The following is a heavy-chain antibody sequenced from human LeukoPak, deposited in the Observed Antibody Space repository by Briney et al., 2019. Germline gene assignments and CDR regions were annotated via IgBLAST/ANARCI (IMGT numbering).Heavy chain of an antibody. J-gene: IGHJ4*02. CDR3: ARNTATDLYYFDY. Sequence: GASLKVSCKTSGYTFTSYYMHWVRQAPGQGLEWMGWINPNSGGTNYAQKFQGRVTMTRDTSISTAFMELSRLRSDDTAVYYCARNTATDLYYFDYWGQGTLVTVSS. D-gene: IGHD5-18*01. CDR1: GYTFTSYY. CDR2: INPNSGGT. V-gene: IGHV1-2*02.